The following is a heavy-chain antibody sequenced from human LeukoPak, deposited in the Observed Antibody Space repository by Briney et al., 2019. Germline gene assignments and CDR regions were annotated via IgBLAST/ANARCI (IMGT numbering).Heavy chain of an antibody. J-gene: IGHJ4*02. CDR1: GGSISSGGYS. V-gene: IGHV4-30-2*01. D-gene: IGHD3-22*01. CDR3: ARVVGDSSGYYWRYYFDY. CDR2: IYHSGST. Sequence: KSSETLSLTCAVSGGSISSGGYSWSWIRQPPGKGLEWIGYIYHSGSTYYNPSLKSRVTISVDRSKNQFSLKLSSATAADTAVYYCARVVGDSSGYYWRYYFDYWGQGTLVTVSS.